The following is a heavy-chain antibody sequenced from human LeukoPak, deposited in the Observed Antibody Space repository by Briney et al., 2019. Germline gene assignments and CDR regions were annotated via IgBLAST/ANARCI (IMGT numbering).Heavy chain of an antibody. CDR2: VYYSGST. V-gene: IGHV4-59*12. J-gene: IGHJ5*02. D-gene: IGHD4-11*01. CDR1: GGSISRYS. Sequence: SETLSLTCTVSGGSISRYSWSWIRQPPGKGLEWIGYVYYSGSTNYNPSLKSRVTISVDTSKNQFSLKLSSVTAADTAVYYCAVSNYVRNWFDPWGQGTLVTVSS. CDR3: AVSNYVRNWFDP.